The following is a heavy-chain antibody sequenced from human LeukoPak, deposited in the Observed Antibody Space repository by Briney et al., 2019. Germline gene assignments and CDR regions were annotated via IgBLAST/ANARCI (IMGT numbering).Heavy chain of an antibody. Sequence: PGGSLRLSCVASGFTVSSNYMSWVRQAPGKGLEWVSVIYSGGSTYYADSVKGRFTISRDNSKNTLYLQMNSLRAEDTAVYYCARWGGSNRREFDYWGQGTLVTVSS. CDR2: IYSGGST. CDR1: GFTVSSNY. D-gene: IGHD3-16*01. V-gene: IGHV3-53*01. J-gene: IGHJ4*02. CDR3: ARWGGSNRREFDY.